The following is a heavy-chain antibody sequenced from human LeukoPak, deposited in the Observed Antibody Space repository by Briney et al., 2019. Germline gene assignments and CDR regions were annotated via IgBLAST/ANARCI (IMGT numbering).Heavy chain of an antibody. CDR3: ARDRDTAMVRDAFDI. CDR1: GFTFSSCA. J-gene: IGHJ3*02. D-gene: IGHD5-18*01. V-gene: IGHV3-23*01. CDR2: ISGRDGST. Sequence: GGSLRLSCAASGFTFSSCAMNWVRQAPGKGLEWVSAISGRDGSTNYAGSVKGRFTISRDNAKNSLYLQMNSLRAEDTAVYHCARDRDTAMVRDAFDIWGQGTVVIVSS.